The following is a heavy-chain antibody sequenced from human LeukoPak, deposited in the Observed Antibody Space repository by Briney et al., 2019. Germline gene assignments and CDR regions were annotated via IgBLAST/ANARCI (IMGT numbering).Heavy chain of an antibody. J-gene: IGHJ5*02. Sequence: SETLSLTCAVYGGSFSGYYWSWIRQPPGKGLERIGEINHSGSTNYNPSLKSRVTISVDTSKNQFSLKLSSVTAADTAVYYCARAKGTYCSSTSCRTWWFDPWGQGTLVTVSS. CDR1: GGSFSGYY. CDR2: INHSGST. CDR3: ARAKGTYCSSTSCRTWWFDP. D-gene: IGHD2-2*01. V-gene: IGHV4-34*01.